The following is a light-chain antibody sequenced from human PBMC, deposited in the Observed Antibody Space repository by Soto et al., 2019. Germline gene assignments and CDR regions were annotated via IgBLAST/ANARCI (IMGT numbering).Light chain of an antibody. CDR2: DAS. CDR3: QQRSNWPPSIT. J-gene: IGKJ5*01. Sequence: EIVLTQSPATLSLSPGDRATLSCRASQSVSSYLAWYQQKPGQAPRLLIYDASNRATGIPARFSGSGSGTDFALTISSLEPEAVAVYYCQQRSNWPPSITFGQGTRLEIK. CDR1: QSVSSY. V-gene: IGKV3-11*01.